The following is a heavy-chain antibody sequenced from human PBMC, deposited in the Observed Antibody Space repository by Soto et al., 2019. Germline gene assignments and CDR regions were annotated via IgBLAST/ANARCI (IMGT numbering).Heavy chain of an antibody. CDR3: ARDRHAWYFDL. CDR1: GGSISSYY. Sequence: QVQLQESGPGLVKPSETLSLTCTVSGGSISSYYWSWIRQPPGKGLEWIGYIYYSGSTNYYPSLKIRVTISVDTSKNQFSLKLSSVTAADTAVYYCARDRHAWYFDLWGRGTLVTVSS. V-gene: IGHV4-59*01. J-gene: IGHJ2*01. CDR2: IYYSGST.